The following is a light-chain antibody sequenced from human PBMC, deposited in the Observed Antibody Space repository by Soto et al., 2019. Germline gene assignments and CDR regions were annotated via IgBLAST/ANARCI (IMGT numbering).Light chain of an antibody. CDR2: TAS. CDR3: QQYVTYPLT. J-gene: IGKJ4*01. V-gene: IGKV1-5*03. Sequence: DIQMTQSPSTLSASVGDRVTITCRASQSIGRWLAWYQQKPGKAPKLLIYTASSLESGVPSRFSGSGSGTEFTLTISSLQPADFATYYCQQYVTYPLTFRGGTKVEIK. CDR1: QSIGRW.